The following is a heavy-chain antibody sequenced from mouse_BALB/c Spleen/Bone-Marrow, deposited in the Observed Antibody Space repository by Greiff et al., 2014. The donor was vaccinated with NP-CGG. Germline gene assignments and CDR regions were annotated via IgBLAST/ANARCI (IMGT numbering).Heavy chain of an antibody. Sequence: QVQLQQSGAELVRPGTSVKVSCKASGYAFTNYLIEWVKQRPGQGLEWIGVINSGSGATNYNEKFKGKATLTADTSSSTAYMQLSSLTSDDSAVYFCARGITWYFDVWGAGTTVTVSS. CDR3: ARGITWYFDV. V-gene: IGHV1-54*03. CDR2: INSGSGAT. D-gene: IGHD2-4*01. CDR1: GYAFTNYL. J-gene: IGHJ1*01.